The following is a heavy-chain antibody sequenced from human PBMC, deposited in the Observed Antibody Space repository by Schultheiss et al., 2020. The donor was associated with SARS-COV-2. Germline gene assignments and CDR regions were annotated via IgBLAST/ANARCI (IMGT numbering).Heavy chain of an antibody. CDR2: IYTSGST. J-gene: IGHJ6*02. D-gene: IGHD3-10*01. CDR1: GGSISSYY. Sequence: SETLSLTCTVSGGSISSYYWSWIRQPAGKGLEWIGRIYTSGSTNYNPSLKSRVTISVDTSKNQFSLKLSSVTAADTAVYYCARDRPNYYGSGSYLAAYYYYYGMDVWGQGTTVTVSS. CDR3: ARDRPNYYGSGSYLAAYYYYYGMDV. V-gene: IGHV4-4*07.